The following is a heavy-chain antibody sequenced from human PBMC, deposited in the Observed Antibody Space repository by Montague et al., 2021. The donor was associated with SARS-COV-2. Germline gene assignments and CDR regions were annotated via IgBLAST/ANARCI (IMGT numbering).Heavy chain of an antibody. J-gene: IGHJ6*02. CDR2: IYSSGST. CDR3: ARDSLVASYYYYGVDV. V-gene: IGHV4-59*13. CDR1: GGSISGYY. D-gene: IGHD2-2*01. Sequence: SETLSLTCTVSGGSISGYYWNWIRQPPGKGLEWIGYIYSSGSTNYNPSLKSRVTMSVDTSKNQLSLNLSSVTAADTAVHYCARDSLVASYYYYGVDVWGQGTTVTVAS.